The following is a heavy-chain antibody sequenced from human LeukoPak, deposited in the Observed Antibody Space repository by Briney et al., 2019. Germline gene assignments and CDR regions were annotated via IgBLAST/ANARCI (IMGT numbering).Heavy chain of an antibody. CDR1: GFTFSSYG. CDR3: AKLNSGGYSYGYKGDFDI. J-gene: IGHJ3*02. Sequence: GRSLPLTCAASGFTFSSYGMHWVRQAPGKGLEWVAVISYDGSNKYYADSVKGRFTISRDNSKNTLYLQMNSLRAEDTAVYYCAKLNSGGYSYGYKGDFDIWRQGTMVTVSS. D-gene: IGHD5-18*01. CDR2: ISYDGSNK. V-gene: IGHV3-30*18.